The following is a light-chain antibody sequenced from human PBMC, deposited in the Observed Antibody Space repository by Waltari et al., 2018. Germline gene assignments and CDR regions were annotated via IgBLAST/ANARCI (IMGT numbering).Light chain of an antibody. CDR3: QHYYSTPRT. CDR1: RDITDS. J-gene: IGKJ2*02. V-gene: IGKV1-NL1*01. CDR2: DAS. Sequence: DIQMTQSPSSLSASVGDRVTITCRASRDITDSLAWYQQKPGRAPKVLLFDASSLQSGVPSRFIGSGSGTDFTLTISSLQPEDCATYYCQHYYSTPRTFGRGTTVEIK.